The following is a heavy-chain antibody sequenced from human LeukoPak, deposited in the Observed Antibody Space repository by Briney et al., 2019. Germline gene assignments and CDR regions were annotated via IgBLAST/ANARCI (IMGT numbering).Heavy chain of an antibody. D-gene: IGHD3-22*01. V-gene: IGHV1-46*01. CDR1: GYTFTSYY. Sequence: ASVKVSCKASGYTFTSYYMHWVRQAPGQGLEWMGIINPSGYSTIYAQKFQGRVSMTRDMSTRTVYMELSSLRSEDTAVYYCARGRNYYDSSDYYEGDAFDIWGQGTMVTVSS. CDR3: ARGRNYYDSSDYYEGDAFDI. CDR2: INPSGYST. J-gene: IGHJ3*02.